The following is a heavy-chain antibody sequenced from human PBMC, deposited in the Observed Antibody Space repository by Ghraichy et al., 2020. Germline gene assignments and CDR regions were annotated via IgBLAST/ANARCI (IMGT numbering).Heavy chain of an antibody. CDR1: GGTFSSYA. V-gene: IGHV1-69*13. D-gene: IGHD3-3*01. J-gene: IGHJ5*02. CDR3: ARTSITIFGVGSNNWFDP. CDR2: IIPIFGTA. Sequence: SVKVSCKASGGTFSSYAISWVRQAPGQGLEWMGGIIPIFGTANYAQKFQGRVTITADESTSTAYMELSSLRSEDTAVYYCARTSITIFGVGSNNWFDPWGQGTLVTVSS.